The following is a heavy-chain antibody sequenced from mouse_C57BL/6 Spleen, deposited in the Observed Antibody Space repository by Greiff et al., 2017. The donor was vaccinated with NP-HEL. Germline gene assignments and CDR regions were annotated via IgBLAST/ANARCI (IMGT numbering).Heavy chain of an antibody. D-gene: IGHD2-2*01. CDR3: ARSTMVTTTFAY. Sequence: VQLQQSGAELVKPGASVKISCKASGYAFSSYWMNWVKQRPGKGLEWIGQIYPGDGDTNYNGKFKGKATLTADKSSSTAYMQLSSLTSEDSAVYFCARSTMVTTTFAYWGQGTLVTVSA. CDR1: GYAFSSYW. CDR2: IYPGDGDT. J-gene: IGHJ3*01. V-gene: IGHV1-80*01.